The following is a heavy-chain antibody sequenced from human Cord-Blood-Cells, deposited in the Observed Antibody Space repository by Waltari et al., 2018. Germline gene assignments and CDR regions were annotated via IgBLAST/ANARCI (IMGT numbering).Heavy chain of an antibody. CDR3: ARRRDAFDI. J-gene: IGHJ3*02. CDR1: GGPIRSSSYY. CDR2: IYYSGST. V-gene: IGHV4-39*01. Sequence: QLQLQESGPGLVKPSETLSLTCTVSGGPIRSSSYYWGWIRQPPGKGLEWIGSIYYSGSTYYNPSLKSRVTISVDTSKNQFSLKLSSVTAADTAVYYCARRRDAFDIWGQGTMVTVSS.